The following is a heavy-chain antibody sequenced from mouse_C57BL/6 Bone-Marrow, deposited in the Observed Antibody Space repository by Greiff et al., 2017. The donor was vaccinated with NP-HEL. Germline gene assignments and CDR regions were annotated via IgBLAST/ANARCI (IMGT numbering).Heavy chain of an antibody. CDR1: GYAFSSYW. D-gene: IGHD1-1*01. J-gene: IGHJ1*03. V-gene: IGHV1-80*01. CDR2: IYPGDGDT. Sequence: QVQLQQSGAELVKPGASVKISCKASGYAFSSYWMNWVKQRPGKGLEWIGQIYPGDGDTNYNGKFKGKATLTADKSSSTAYMQLSSLNSEDSAVYFCARSHYYGSSYCYWYFDVWGTGTTVTVSS. CDR3: ARSHYYGSSYCYWYFDV.